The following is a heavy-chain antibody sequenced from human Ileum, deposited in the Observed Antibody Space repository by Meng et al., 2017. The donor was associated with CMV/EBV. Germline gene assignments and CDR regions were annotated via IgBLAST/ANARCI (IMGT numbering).Heavy chain of an antibody. CDR1: GYTFSDYY. D-gene: IGHD4-11*01. CDR3: ARDGAAATSQRGFGY. Sequence: VQLVQSGAEVKKPGASVKVSCKAAGYTFSDYYMRWVRQAPGHGLEWRGWINPNTGETHYAQKFQGRVTMTRDRSITTVYMDLSRVTSDDTAVYYCARDGAAATSQRGFGYWGQGTLVTVSS. J-gene: IGHJ4*02. CDR2: INPNTGET. V-gene: IGHV1-2*02.